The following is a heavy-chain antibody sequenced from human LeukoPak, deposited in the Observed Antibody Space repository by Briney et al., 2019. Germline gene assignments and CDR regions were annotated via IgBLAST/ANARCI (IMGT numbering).Heavy chain of an antibody. V-gene: IGHV1-18*01. CDR1: GYTFTSYG. J-gene: IGHJ6*03. CDR3: AREGGRLLTSTYYYYMDV. CDR2: ISAYNGNT. Sequence: VASVKVSCKASGYTFTSYGISWVRQAPGQGLEWMGWISAYNGNTNYAQKLQGRVTMTTDTSTSTAYMELRSLRSDDTAVYYCAREGGRLLTSTYYYYMDVWGKGTTVTVSS. D-gene: IGHD4/OR15-4a*01.